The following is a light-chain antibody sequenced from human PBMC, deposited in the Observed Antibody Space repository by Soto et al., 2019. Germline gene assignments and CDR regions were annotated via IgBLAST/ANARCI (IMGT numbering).Light chain of an antibody. CDR2: GAS. CDR3: QQYGTSPVT. J-gene: IGKJ3*01. Sequence: EIVLTQSPGTLSLSPGERVTLSCRASQSVSSNFLAWYQQKPDQAPRLLIYGASSRATGIPYRFSGSGSGTDFTLTISRLEPEDFAVYYCQQYGTSPVTFGPGTKVDFK. CDR1: QSVSSNF. V-gene: IGKV3-20*01.